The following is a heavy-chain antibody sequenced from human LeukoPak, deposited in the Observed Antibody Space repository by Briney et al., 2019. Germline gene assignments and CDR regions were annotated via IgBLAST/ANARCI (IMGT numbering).Heavy chain of an antibody. CDR1: GGSISSYY. V-gene: IGHV4-59*01. CDR3: ARGERLGPDF. Sequence: SETLSLTCTVSGGSISSYYWSWIRQPAEKGLEWIGYIHYSGSTNYNPSLKSRVTISVDTSRSHFSLKLSSATAADTAVYYCARGERLGPDFWGQGTLVTVSS. D-gene: IGHD1-1*01. CDR2: IHYSGST. J-gene: IGHJ4*02.